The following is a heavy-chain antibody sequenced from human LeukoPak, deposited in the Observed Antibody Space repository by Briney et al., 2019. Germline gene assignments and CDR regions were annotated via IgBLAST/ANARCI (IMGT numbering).Heavy chain of an antibody. V-gene: IGHV4-59*01. D-gene: IGHD5-18*01. CDR1: GGSISSYY. Sequence: SETLSLTCTVSGGSISSYYWSWLRQPPGQGLEWIGYIYYSGSTNYNPSLKSRVTISVDTSKNQFSLKLSSVTAADTAVYYCARDHGYGYYYYMDVWGKGTTVTVSS. CDR2: IYYSGST. J-gene: IGHJ6*03. CDR3: ARDHGYGYYYYMDV.